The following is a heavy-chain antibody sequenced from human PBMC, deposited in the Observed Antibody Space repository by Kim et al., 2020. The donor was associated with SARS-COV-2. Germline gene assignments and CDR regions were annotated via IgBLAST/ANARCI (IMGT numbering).Heavy chain of an antibody. V-gene: IGHV4-4*09. D-gene: IGHD6-19*01. Sequence: SNPSLRSRVTISVDTSKNQFSLKLSSVTAADTAVYYCARSGSGFPYYFDYWGQGTLVTVSS. J-gene: IGHJ4*02. CDR3: ARSGSGFPYYFDY.